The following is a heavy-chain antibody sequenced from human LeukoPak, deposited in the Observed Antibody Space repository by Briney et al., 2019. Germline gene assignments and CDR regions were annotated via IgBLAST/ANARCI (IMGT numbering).Heavy chain of an antibody. J-gene: IGHJ4*02. D-gene: IGHD3-10*01. CDR1: GFTFSSYG. CDR2: IRYDGSNK. Sequence: PGGSLRLSCAASGFTFSSYGMHWVRQAPGKGLEWVAFIRYDGSNKYYADSVKGRFTISRDNSKNTLYLQMNSLRAEDTAVYYCARISSMVRGHTDFDYWGQGTLVTVSS. CDR3: ARISSMVRGHTDFDY. V-gene: IGHV3-30*02.